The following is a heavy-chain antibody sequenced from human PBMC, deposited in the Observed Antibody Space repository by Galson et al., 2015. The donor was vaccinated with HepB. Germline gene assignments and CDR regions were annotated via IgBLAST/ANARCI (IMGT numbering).Heavy chain of an antibody. CDR3: TRHRDFWYFDL. D-gene: IGHD2-21*02. J-gene: IGHJ2*01. CDR2: ISYSGGT. V-gene: IGHV4-39*01. CDR1: GGSITASSYY. Sequence: SETLSLTCTVSGGSITASSYYWGWIRQPPGKGLEWIGSISYSGGTYYNPSLRGRVTISEDTSKNQFSLKLRSVTAADTALYYCTRHRDFWYFDLWGRGTLVTVSS.